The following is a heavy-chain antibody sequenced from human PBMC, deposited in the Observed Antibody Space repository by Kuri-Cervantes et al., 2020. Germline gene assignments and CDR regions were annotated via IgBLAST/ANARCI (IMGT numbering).Heavy chain of an antibody. V-gene: IGHV1-8*02. D-gene: IGHD2-2*01. CDR2: MNPNSGNT. Sequence: ASVKVSCKASGYTFTSYDINWVRQATGQGLEWMGWMNPNSGNTGYAQKFQGRVTMTRNTSISTAYMELSSLRSEDTAVYYCARTTLPAAILVSRFDPWGQGTLVTVSS. J-gene: IGHJ5*02. CDR3: ARTTLPAAILVSRFDP. CDR1: GYTFTSYD.